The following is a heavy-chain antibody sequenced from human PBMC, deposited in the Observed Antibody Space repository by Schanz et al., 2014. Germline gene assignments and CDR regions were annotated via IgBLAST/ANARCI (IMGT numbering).Heavy chain of an antibody. CDR2: IYASGAT. CDR1: GFTVSSDH. D-gene: IGHD6-19*01. Sequence: VQLVESGGGVVQPGRSLRLSCVVSGFTVSSDHMSWVRQAPGKGLEWVSTIYASGATYYADSVKRRFTISRDISKNTLHLQVTSLRAEDTAIYYCAKLSSSGRLAGYFDYWGQGTLVTVSS. CDR3: AKLSSSGRLAGYFDY. J-gene: IGHJ4*02. V-gene: IGHV3-66*01.